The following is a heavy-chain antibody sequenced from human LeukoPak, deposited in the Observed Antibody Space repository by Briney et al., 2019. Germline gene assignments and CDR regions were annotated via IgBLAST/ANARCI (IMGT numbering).Heavy chain of an antibody. V-gene: IGHV4-59*01. D-gene: IGHD4-11*01. CDR1: GASISNYY. CDR2: FFYTGST. CDR3: ATTEGLYSPSDY. J-gene: IGHJ4*02. Sequence: SETLSLTCNVSGASISNYYWNWIRQPPGKGLEWIGNFFYTGSTNYNPSLKSRVSISVDTPKNQVSLMLSFVTSADAAVYYCATTEGLYSPSDYWGRGTLVTVSS.